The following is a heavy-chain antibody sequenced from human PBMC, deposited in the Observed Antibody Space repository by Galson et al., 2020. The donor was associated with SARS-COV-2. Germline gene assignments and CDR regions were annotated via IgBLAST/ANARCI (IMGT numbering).Heavy chain of an antibody. CDR1: GFTFDDYA. CDR3: AKGDSGWYVTDAFDI. D-gene: IGHD6-19*01. V-gene: IGHV3-9*01. CDR2: ISWNSGSI. J-gene: IGHJ3*02. Sequence: SLKISCAASGFTFDDYAMHWVRQAPGKGLEWVSGISWNSGSIGYADSVKGRFTISRDNAKNSLYLQMNSLRAEDTALYYCAKGDSGWYVTDAFDIWGQGTMVTVSS.